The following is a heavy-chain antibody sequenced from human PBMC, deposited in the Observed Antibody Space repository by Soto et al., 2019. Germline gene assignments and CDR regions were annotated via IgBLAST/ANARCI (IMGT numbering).Heavy chain of an antibody. CDR2: IYYSGST. D-gene: IGHD3-10*01. Sequence: PSETLSLTCTVSGGSISSYYWSWIRQPPGKGLEWIGYIYYSGSTNYNPSLKSRVTISVDTSKNQFSLKLSSVTAADTAVYYCARLEINTMVREDAEWFDPWGQGTLVTVSS. CDR3: ARLEINTMVREDAEWFDP. V-gene: IGHV4-59*08. J-gene: IGHJ5*02. CDR1: GGSISSYY.